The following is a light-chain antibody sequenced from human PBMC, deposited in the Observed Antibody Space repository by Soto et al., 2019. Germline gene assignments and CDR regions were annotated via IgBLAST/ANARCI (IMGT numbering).Light chain of an antibody. J-gene: IGLJ1*01. CDR1: SSDVGGYNY. V-gene: IGLV2-14*01. Sequence: QPVLTQPASVSGSPGQSITISCTGTSSDVGGYNYVSWYQQHPGKAPKFIIYEVSNRPEGVPNRFFGSKSGNTASLTISGLQAEDEADYYCSSYASSVSYVFGTGTKLTVL. CDR3: SSYASSVSYV. CDR2: EVS.